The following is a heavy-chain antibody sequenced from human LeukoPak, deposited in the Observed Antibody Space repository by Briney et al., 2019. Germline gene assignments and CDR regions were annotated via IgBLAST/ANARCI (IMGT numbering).Heavy chain of an antibody. CDR1: GFTFSNCG. CDR2: IRYDASNK. V-gene: IGHV3-30*02. D-gene: IGHD3-3*01. J-gene: IGHJ6*03. Sequence: GGSLRLSCAASGFTFSNCGMHWVRQAPGKGLEWVAFIRYDASNKYYADSVKGRFTISRDNSKNTLYVQMNSLRAEDTAVYYCAKSMSGSVPGRNYYYMDVWGKGTTVTISS. CDR3: AKSMSGSVPGRNYYYMDV.